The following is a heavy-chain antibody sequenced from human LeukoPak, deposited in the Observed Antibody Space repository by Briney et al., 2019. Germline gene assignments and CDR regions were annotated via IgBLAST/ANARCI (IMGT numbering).Heavy chain of an antibody. V-gene: IGHV3-7*01. J-gene: IGHJ5*02. Sequence: GGSLRLSCAASGFTFTSFWMTCVRQSPGKGLEWVANINRDGTKTTYVDSVKGRFTISRDNAKNSLFLHMSSLRAEDTAVYYCATAPAAADSSWGQGTLVAVSS. D-gene: IGHD6-13*01. CDR1: GFTFTSFW. CDR3: ATAPAAADSS. CDR2: INRDGTKT.